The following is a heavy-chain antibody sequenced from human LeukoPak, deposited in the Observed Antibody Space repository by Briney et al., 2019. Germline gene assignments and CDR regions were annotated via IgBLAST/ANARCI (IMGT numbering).Heavy chain of an antibody. CDR1: GLTFSTYW. J-gene: IGHJ6*04. D-gene: IGHD3-10*01. CDR2: IKQDGSEK. Sequence: GSLRLSCAASGLTFSTYWMTWVRQAPGKGLEWVANIKQDGSEKNYVDSAKGRFTISRDNAKNSLYLQMNSLRVEDTAVYYCAGGIAMVRGGDVWGKGTTVTVSS. CDR3: AGGIAMVRGGDV. V-gene: IGHV3-7*01.